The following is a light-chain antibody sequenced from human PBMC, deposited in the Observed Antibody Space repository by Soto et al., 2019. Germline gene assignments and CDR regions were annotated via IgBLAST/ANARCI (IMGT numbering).Light chain of an antibody. CDR3: QQYGSSPPWT. Sequence: EIVLTQSPGTLSLSPGERATLSCRASQSLSSSYLGWYQQKPGQAPRLLISGASSRATGIPDRFSGSGSGTDFTLTISRLESEDFAVYYCQQYGSSPPWTFGQGTKVDNK. CDR1: QSLSSSY. V-gene: IGKV3-20*01. J-gene: IGKJ1*01. CDR2: GAS.